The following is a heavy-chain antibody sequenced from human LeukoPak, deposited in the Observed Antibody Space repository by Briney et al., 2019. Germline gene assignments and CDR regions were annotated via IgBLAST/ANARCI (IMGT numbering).Heavy chain of an antibody. CDR1: GFTFSTYS. CDR3: ASSFPRRDDYISNYFDY. D-gene: IGHD5-24*01. V-gene: IGHV3-21*01. CDR2: ISSSGTYI. Sequence: GGSLRLSCAASGFTFSTYSMNWVRQAPGRGREWVSSISSSGTYIYHADSMRGRFTISRDNSKNSLCLQMNSLRAEDTAVYYCASSFPRRDDYISNYFDYWGQGTLVTVSS. J-gene: IGHJ4*02.